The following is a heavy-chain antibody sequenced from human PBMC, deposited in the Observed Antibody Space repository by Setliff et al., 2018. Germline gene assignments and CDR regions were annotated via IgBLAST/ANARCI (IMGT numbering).Heavy chain of an antibody. V-gene: IGHV4-59*08. CDR1: GDSMNDNH. D-gene: IGHD3-22*01. CDR2: IYYSGST. J-gene: IGHJ2*01. CDR3: ARHHAQYYSDSSGYYYEDWYFDL. Sequence: PSETLSLTCNVSGDSMNDNHWTWIRQPPGNGLEYIGYIYYSGSTNSNPSLKSRVTISVDTSKNQFSLKLSSVTAADTAVYYCARHHAQYYSDSSGYYYEDWYFDLWGRGTLVTVS.